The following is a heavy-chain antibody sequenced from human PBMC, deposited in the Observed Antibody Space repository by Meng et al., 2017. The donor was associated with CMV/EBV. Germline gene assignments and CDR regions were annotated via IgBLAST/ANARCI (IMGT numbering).Heavy chain of an antibody. J-gene: IGHJ6*02. CDR1: GGSFSGYY. D-gene: IGHD1-26*01. CDR2: INHSGST. Sequence: SETLSLTCAVYGGSFSGYYWSWIRQPPGKGLEWIGEINHSGSTNYNPSLKSRVTISVDTSKNQFSLKLSSVTAADTAVYYCARRGRQYYYYGMDVWGQGTTVTVSS. CDR3: ARRGRQYYYYGMDV. V-gene: IGHV4-34*01.